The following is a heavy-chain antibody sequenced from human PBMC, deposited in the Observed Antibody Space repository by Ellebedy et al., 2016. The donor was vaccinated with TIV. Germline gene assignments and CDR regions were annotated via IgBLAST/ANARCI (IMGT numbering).Heavy chain of an antibody. D-gene: IGHD1-7*01. CDR2: IYYSGTT. CDR1: GDSISSSSHY. CDR3: ARQGWNSFRFNYYYYGMDV. J-gene: IGHJ6*02. V-gene: IGHV4-39*01. Sequence: MPSETLSLTCTVSGDSISSSSHYWGWIRQPPGKGLEWIGSIYYSGTTYYNPSLKSRVTISVDTSKSQFSLKLSSVTAADTAVFYCARQGWNSFRFNYYYYGMDVWGQGTTVTVSS.